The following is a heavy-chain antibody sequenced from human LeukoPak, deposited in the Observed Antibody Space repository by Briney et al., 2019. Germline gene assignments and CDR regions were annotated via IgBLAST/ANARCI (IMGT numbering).Heavy chain of an antibody. Sequence: SETRSLTCAVYGGSFSGYYWSWIRQPPGKGLEWIGEINHSGSTNYNPSLKSRVTISVDTSKNQFSLKLSSVTAADTAVYYCARGRTRYYDSSGPHLYWGQGTLVTVSS. CDR2: INHSGST. J-gene: IGHJ4*02. V-gene: IGHV4-34*01. D-gene: IGHD3-22*01. CDR3: ARGRTRYYDSSGPHLY. CDR1: GGSFSGYY.